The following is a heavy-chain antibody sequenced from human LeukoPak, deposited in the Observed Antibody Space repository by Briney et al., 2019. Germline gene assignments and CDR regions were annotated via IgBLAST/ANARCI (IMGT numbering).Heavy chain of an antibody. Sequence: SGGSLRLSCAASGFTFSSYSMTWVRQAPGKGLEWVSSISSSSYIYYADSVKGRFTISRDNAKNSLYLQMNSLRAEDTAVYYCARDQPDYGDYGMDVWGQGTTVTVSS. V-gene: IGHV3-21*01. CDR2: ISSSSYI. CDR3: ARDQPDYGDYGMDV. J-gene: IGHJ6*02. CDR1: GFTFSSYS. D-gene: IGHD4-17*01.